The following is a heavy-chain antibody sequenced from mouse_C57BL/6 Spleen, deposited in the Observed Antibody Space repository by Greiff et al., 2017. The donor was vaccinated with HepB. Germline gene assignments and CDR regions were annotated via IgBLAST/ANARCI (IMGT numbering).Heavy chain of an antibody. V-gene: IGHV5-4*03. J-gene: IGHJ4*01. CDR3: ARGLGRYAMDY. Sequence: EVMLVESGGGLVKPGGSLKLSCAASGFTFSSYAMSWVRQTPEKRLEWVATISDGGSYTYYPDNVKGRFTISRDNAKNNLYLQMSHLKSEDTAMYYCARGLGRYAMDYWGQGTSVTVSS. D-gene: IGHD4-1*01. CDR2: ISDGGSYT. CDR1: GFTFSSYA.